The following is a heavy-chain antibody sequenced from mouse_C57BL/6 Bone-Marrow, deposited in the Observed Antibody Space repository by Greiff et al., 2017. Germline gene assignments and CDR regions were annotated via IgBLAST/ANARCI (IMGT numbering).Heavy chain of an antibody. D-gene: IGHD1-1*01. CDR2: ISYSGST. V-gene: IGHV3-1*01. J-gene: IGHJ1*03. Sequence: EVKLEESGPGMVKPSQSLSLTCTVTGYSITSGYDWHWIRHFPGNKLEWMGYISYSGSTNYNPSLKSRISITHDTSKNHFFLKLNSVTTEDTATYYCARAGSSYEGWYFDVWGTGTTVTVSS. CDR3: ARAGSSYEGWYFDV. CDR1: GYSITSGYD.